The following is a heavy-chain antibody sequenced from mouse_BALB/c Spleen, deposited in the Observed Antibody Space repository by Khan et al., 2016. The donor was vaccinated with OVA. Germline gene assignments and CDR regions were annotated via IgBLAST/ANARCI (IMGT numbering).Heavy chain of an antibody. CDR3: ARRNYFGYTFAY. J-gene: IGHJ3*01. CDR2: ISPGSGDT. Sequence: QVQLQQSGAELARPGASVKLSCQASGYTFPDSSIHWVKQRTGQGLEWIGEISPGSGDTYYNERFKGKATLTADKSSSTAYMQLSSLTSEASAVYFCARRNYFGYTFAYWGQGTLVTVSA. D-gene: IGHD1-2*01. V-gene: IGHV1-77*01. CDR1: GYTFPDSS.